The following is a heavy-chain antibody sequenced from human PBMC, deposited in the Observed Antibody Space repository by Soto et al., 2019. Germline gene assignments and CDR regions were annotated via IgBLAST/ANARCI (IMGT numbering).Heavy chain of an antibody. D-gene: IGHD1-20*01. Sequence: QGQLVESGGGVVQPGRSLRLSCVASGFDFKTYGMHWVRQAPGKGLEWVAVIGFDGTIIHYSDSVRGRFSISRDNSKNTVSLQMNSLKVEDTALYYCVRTACVINNCSYRGVRWGQGTLVTV. J-gene: IGHJ4*02. V-gene: IGHV3-33*01. CDR1: GFDFKTYG. CDR3: VRTACVINNCSYRGVR. CDR2: IGFDGTII.